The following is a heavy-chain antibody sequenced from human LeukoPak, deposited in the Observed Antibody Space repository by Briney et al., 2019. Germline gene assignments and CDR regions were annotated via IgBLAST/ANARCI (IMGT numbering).Heavy chain of an antibody. CDR2: IYYSGST. J-gene: IGHJ4*02. Sequence: SETLSLTCTVSGDSISSSSYYWGWIRQPPGKGLEWIGSIYYSGSTYYNPSLKSRVTISVDTSKNQFSLKLSSVTAADTAVYYCAREGPTWYFDYWGQGTLVTVSS. CDR3: AREGPTWYFDY. CDR1: GDSISSSSYY. V-gene: IGHV4-39*07.